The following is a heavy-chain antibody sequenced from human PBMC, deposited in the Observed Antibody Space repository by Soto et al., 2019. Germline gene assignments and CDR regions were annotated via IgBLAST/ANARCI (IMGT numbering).Heavy chain of an antibody. CDR3: VSDRGYGHASVPYS. Sequence: QAQLVESGGGVVQPGRSLRLSCAASGFAFSSYGMHWVRQAPGTGLEWVAVISYDGSLQHYADSVKGRFTISRDNSKNMVLLQMSSLRAEDTAVYSCVSDRGYGHASVPYSWGQGTLVSVSS. J-gene: IGHJ4*02. CDR2: ISYDGSLQ. CDR1: GFAFSSYG. V-gene: IGHV3-30*03. D-gene: IGHD5-18*01.